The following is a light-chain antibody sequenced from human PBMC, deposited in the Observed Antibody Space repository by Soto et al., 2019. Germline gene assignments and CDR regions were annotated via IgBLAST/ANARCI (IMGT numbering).Light chain of an antibody. J-gene: IGKJ1*01. Sequence: DVVMTQSPLSVPVTLGQPASISCRSSQSLLDSDGNTYLSRFQQRPGQSPRRLIYKISNRDSGVPDRFSGSGSGTDFTLKISRVEAEDVGVYYCLQGAHWPPWTFGQGTKVEIK. CDR2: KIS. CDR3: LQGAHWPPWT. CDR1: QSLLDSDGNTY. V-gene: IGKV2-30*01.